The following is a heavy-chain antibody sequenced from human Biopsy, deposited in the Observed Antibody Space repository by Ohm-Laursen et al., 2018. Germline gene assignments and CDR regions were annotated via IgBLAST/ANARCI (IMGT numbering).Heavy chain of an antibody. Sequence: SDTLSLTCTVSSASINLYYWGWIRQSPGKGLEWIGYINHRGHTNYNPSLKSRLTMSVDTSKNQFSLKLTSVTAADTAVYYCARDRIAYCTATSCDNFGLDVWGQGTTVTVSS. CDR3: ARDRIAYCTATSCDNFGLDV. CDR2: INHRGHT. D-gene: IGHD2-8*02. V-gene: IGHV4-59*01. J-gene: IGHJ6*02. CDR1: SASINLYY.